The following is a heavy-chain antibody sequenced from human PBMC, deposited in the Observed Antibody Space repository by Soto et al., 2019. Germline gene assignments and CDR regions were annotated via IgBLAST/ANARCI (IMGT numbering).Heavy chain of an antibody. J-gene: IGHJ4*02. CDR1: GFTFSNHW. CDR3: VKVLGPRDYLILDS. D-gene: IGHD4-17*01. CDR2: INDEGTSA. Sequence: GSLRLSCAASGFTFSNHWMHWVRQAPGKGLVWVSRINDEGTSADYADSVKGRFTISRDNAKNTLFLQMNSLRADDTAVYYCVKVLGPRDYLILDSWGQGALVTVSS. V-gene: IGHV3-74*01.